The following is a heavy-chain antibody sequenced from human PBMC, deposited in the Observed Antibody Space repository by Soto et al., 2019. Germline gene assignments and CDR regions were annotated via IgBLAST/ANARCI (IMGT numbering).Heavy chain of an antibody. J-gene: IGHJ1*01. D-gene: IGHD3-22*01. CDR3: ATYYYDSSGYPGVEYFQH. Sequence: GGSLRLSCAGYGFSFSGYAMSWVRQAPGKGLEWVSAISGSGGSTYYADSVKGRFTISRDNSKNTLYLQMNSLRAEDTAVYYCATYYYDSSGYPGVEYFQHWGQGTLVT. CDR1: GFSFSGYA. CDR2: ISGSGGST. V-gene: IGHV3-23*01.